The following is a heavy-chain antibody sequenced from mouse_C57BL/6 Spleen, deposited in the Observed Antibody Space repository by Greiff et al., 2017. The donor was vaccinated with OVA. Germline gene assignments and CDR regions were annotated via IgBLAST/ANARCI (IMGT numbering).Heavy chain of an antibody. CDR3: ARSPYYSTAWFAY. CDR1: GYTFTSYW. CDR2: IYPGSGST. V-gene: IGHV1-55*01. Sequence: QVHVKQPGAELVKPGASVKMSCKASGYTFTSYWITWVKQRPGQGLEWIGDIYPGSGSTNYNEKFKSKATLTVDTSSSTAYMQLSSLTSEDSAVYYCARSPYYSTAWFAYWGQGTLVTVSA. D-gene: IGHD2-5*01. J-gene: IGHJ3*01.